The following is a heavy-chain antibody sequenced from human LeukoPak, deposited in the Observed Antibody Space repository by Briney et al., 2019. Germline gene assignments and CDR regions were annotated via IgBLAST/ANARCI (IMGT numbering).Heavy chain of an antibody. CDR2: ISWNSGSI. CDR1: GFTFDDYA. D-gene: IGHD4-23*01. Sequence: GGSLRLSCAASGFTFDDYAMHWVRQAPGKGLEWVSGISWNSGSIGYADSVKGRFTISRDNAKNSLYLQMNSLRAEDTAVYYCARDYGGSSPFDYWGQGTLVTVSS. V-gene: IGHV3-9*01. CDR3: ARDYGGSSPFDY. J-gene: IGHJ4*02.